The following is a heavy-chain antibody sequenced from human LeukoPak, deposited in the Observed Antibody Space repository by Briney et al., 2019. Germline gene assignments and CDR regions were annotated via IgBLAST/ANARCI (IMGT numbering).Heavy chain of an antibody. V-gene: IGHV3-23*01. CDR1: GFTFSNYA. CDR2: ISGSSGTI. D-gene: IGHD2-21*02. J-gene: IGHJ4*02. CDR3: AKRLGDPRAFDY. Sequence: GGSLRLSCAASGFTFSNYAMNWVRQAPGKGLEWVSGISGSSGTINYAAPVKGRFTISRDNSRNTLYSQMNSLRADDTAVYYCAKRLGDPRAFDYWGQGTLVTVSS.